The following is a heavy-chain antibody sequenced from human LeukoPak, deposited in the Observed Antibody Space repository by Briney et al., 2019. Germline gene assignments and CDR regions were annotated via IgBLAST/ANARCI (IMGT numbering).Heavy chain of an antibody. CDR2: IRSKAYGGTT. Sequence: PGGSLRLSCTASGFTFGDYAMSWFRRAPGKGLEWVGFIRSKAYGGTTENAASVKGRFTISRDDSKSIAYLQMNSLKTEDTAVYYCARGGVYCSSVSCSVDYWGQGILVTVSS. J-gene: IGHJ4*02. V-gene: IGHV3-49*03. CDR1: GFTFGDYA. D-gene: IGHD2-2*01. CDR3: ARGGVYCSSVSCSVDY.